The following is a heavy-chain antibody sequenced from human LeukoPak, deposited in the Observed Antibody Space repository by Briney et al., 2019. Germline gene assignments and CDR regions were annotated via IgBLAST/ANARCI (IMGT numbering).Heavy chain of an antibody. Sequence: SETLSLTCAVYGGSFSGYYWSWIRQPPGKGLEWIGEINHSGSTNYNPSLKSRVTISVDTSKNQFSLKLSSVTAADTAVYYCARVGGSYYAFDIWGQGTMVAVSS. D-gene: IGHD1-26*01. J-gene: IGHJ3*02. CDR2: INHSGST. CDR1: GGSFSGYY. V-gene: IGHV4-34*01. CDR3: ARVGGSYYAFDI.